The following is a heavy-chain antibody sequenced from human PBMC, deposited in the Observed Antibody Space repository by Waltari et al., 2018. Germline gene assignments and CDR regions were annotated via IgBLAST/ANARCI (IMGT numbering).Heavy chain of an antibody. V-gene: IGHV4-38-2*02. CDR3: ASEYWNYDWFDP. D-gene: IGHD1-7*01. Sequence: QVQLQESGPGLVKPSGTLSLTCTVSGYSISSGYYWGWIRQPPGKGLEWIGSIYHSGSTYYNPSLKSRVTISVDTSKNQFSLKLSSVTAADTAVYYCASEYWNYDWFDPWGQGTLVTVSS. J-gene: IGHJ5*02. CDR2: IYHSGST. CDR1: GYSISSGYY.